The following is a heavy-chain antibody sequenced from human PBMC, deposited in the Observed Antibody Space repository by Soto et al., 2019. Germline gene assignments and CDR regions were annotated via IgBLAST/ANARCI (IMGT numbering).Heavy chain of an antibody. V-gene: IGHV4-39*01. CDR1: GGSISSSSYY. CDR3: ARVVVSSNYYYYDGLDV. Sequence: PSETLSLTCTVSGGSISSSSYYWGWIRQPPGKGLEWIGSIYYSGSTYYNPSLKSRVTTSVDTSKNQFPLKLSSVTAADTAVYYCARVVVSSNYYYYDGLDVWGRGTTVTVSS. CDR2: IYYSGST. D-gene: IGHD3-22*01. J-gene: IGHJ6*02.